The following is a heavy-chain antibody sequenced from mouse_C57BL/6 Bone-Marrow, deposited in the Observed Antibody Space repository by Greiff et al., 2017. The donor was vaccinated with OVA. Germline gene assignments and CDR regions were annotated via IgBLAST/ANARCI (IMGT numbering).Heavy chain of an antibody. CDR1: GYTFTSYW. Sequence: QVQLKQPGAELVKPGASVKLSCKASGYTFTSYWMHWVKQRPGQGLEWIGMIHPNSGSTNYNEKFKSKATLTVDKSSSTAYMQLSSLTSEDSAVYYCARGAVVRYFDVWGTGTTVTVSS. CDR3: ARGAVVRYFDV. V-gene: IGHV1-64*01. J-gene: IGHJ1*03. CDR2: IHPNSGST. D-gene: IGHD1-1*01.